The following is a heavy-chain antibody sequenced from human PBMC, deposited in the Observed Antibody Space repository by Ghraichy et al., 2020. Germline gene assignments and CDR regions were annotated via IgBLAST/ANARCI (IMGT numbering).Heavy chain of an antibody. CDR3: ARDQSRHSRDGYNTFFDY. J-gene: IGHJ4*02. Sequence: GGSLRLSCAASGFTFSSSAMHWVRQAPGKGLEWVTVISYDGSSKYYADSVKGRFTISRDNSKNTLYLQMNSLRAEDTAVYYCARDQSRHSRDGYNTFFDYWGQGTLVTVSS. CDR2: ISYDGSSK. D-gene: IGHD5-24*01. V-gene: IGHV3-30-3*01. CDR1: GFTFSSSA.